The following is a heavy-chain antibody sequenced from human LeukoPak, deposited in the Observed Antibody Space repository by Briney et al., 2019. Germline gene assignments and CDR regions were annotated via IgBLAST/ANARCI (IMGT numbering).Heavy chain of an antibody. D-gene: IGHD3-22*01. Sequence: ASVKVSCKVSGYTLTELSMHWVRQAPGKGLEWMGGFDPEDGETIYAQKFQGRVTMTEDTSTDTAYMELSSLRSEDTAVYYCATGDSSGYYYGFDYWGQGTLVTVFS. J-gene: IGHJ4*02. CDR1: GYTLTELS. CDR2: FDPEDGET. CDR3: ATGDSSGYYYGFDY. V-gene: IGHV1-24*01.